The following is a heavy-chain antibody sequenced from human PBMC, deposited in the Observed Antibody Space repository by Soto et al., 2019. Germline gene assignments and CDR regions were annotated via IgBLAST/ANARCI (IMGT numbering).Heavy chain of an antibody. CDR2: ISTSGSNK. V-gene: IGHV3-11*01. Sequence: VGSGSLSCTASEFTFIDYYMSWIRRDTGKGRARLQHISTSGSNKSYADSVKGRPTTYRENAKNSLYLPMNSLRAEEAAVYYCARDSEQHNWFDPWCHGLLLNDSS. CDR3: ARDSEQHNWFDP. D-gene: IGHD6-13*01. J-gene: IGHJ5*02. CDR1: EFTFIDYY.